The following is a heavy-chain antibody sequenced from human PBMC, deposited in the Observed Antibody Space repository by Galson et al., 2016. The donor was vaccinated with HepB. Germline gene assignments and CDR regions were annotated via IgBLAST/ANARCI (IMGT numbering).Heavy chain of an antibody. V-gene: IGHV3-53*01. CDR2: IYSGGNA. CDR3: ARDISVTGMDV. CDR1: GFTVSNNY. Sequence: SLRLSCAASGFTVSNNYMSWVRQAPGKGLEWVSFIYSGGNAYYADSVKGRFTISRDNAKNSLYLQMNSLRAEDTSVYYCARDISVTGMDVWGQGTTVTVSS. D-gene: IGHD5-18*01. J-gene: IGHJ6*02.